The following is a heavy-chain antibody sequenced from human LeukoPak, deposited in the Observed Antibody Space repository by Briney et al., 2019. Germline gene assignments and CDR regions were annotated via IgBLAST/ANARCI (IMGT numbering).Heavy chain of an antibody. V-gene: IGHV4-59*12. CDR2: IYYSGST. CDR1: GGSISSYY. CDR3: ARGVKVYYYYYGMDV. Sequence: SETLSLTCTVSGGSISSYYWSWIRQPPGKGLEWIGYIYYSGSTNYNPSLKSRVTISVDTSKNQFSLKLSSVTAADTAVYYCARGVKVYYYYYGMDVWGQGTTVTVSS. J-gene: IGHJ6*02.